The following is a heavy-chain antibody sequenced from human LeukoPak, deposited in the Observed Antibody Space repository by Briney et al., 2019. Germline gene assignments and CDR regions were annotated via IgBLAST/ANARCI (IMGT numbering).Heavy chain of an antibody. V-gene: IGHV1-18*01. CDR3: ARDRVAAAGTYNYYYGMDV. Sequence: GASVKVSCKASGYTFTSYGISWVRQAPGQGLEWMGWISAYNGNINYAQKLQGRVTMTTDTSTSTAYMELRSLRSDDTAVYYCARDRVAAAGTYNYYYGMDVWGQGTTVTVSS. CDR1: GYTFTSYG. J-gene: IGHJ6*02. CDR2: ISAYNGNI. D-gene: IGHD6-13*01.